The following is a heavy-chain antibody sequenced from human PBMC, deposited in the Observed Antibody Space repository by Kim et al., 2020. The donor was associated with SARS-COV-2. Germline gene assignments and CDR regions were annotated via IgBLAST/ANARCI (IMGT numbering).Heavy chain of an antibody. D-gene: IGHD3-22*01. J-gene: IGHJ4*02. V-gene: IGHV3-48*04. Sequence: GGSLRLSCAASGFTFSSYSMNWVRQAPGKGLEWVSYISSSSSTIYYADSVKGRFTISRDNTKNSLYLQMNSLRAEDTAVYYCARHDGSGYRDYWGQGTLVTVSS. CDR3: ARHDGSGYRDY. CDR2: ISSSSSTI. CDR1: GFTFSSYS.